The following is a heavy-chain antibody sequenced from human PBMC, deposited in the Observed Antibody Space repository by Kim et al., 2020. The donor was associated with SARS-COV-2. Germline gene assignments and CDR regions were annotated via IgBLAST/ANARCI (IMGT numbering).Heavy chain of an antibody. CDR1: GFTFNTYG. J-gene: IGHJ4*02. V-gene: IGHV3-30*03. CDR2: ITYDGSHT. D-gene: IGHD1-26*01. Sequence: GGSLRLSCAASGFTFNTYGMHWVRQAPGKGLEWVAVITYDGSHTYYVDSVKGRFTISRDNPKNTLYLQMNSLRIEDTAVYYCARSFSGSYVGYDYWGQGSLVSVSS. CDR3: ARSFSGSYVGYDY.